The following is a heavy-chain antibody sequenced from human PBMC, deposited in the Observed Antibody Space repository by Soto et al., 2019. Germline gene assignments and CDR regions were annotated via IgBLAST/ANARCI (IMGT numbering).Heavy chain of an antibody. CDR3: SRSLAIDFDS. CDR1: GFNFAAYT. D-gene: IGHD3-9*01. CDR2: IRIIAYVGTT. Sequence: GSLRLSCSASGFNFAAYTMSWVRLTPGKGLEWVGFIRIIAYVGTTDYAASVKGRFTISRDDSRKIVYLQMSRLKIEDTAVYYCSRSLAIDFDSWGKGNMVNVSA. V-gene: IGHV3-49*04. J-gene: IGHJ1*01.